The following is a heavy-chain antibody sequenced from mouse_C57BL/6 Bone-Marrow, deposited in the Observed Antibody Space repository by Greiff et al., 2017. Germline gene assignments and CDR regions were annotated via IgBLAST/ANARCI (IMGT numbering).Heavy chain of an antibody. CDR1: GFNIKNTY. V-gene: IGHV14-3*01. D-gene: IGHD1-1*01. J-gene: IGHJ1*03. Sequence: VQLQQSVAELVRPGASVKLSCTASGFNIKNTYMHWVKQRPEQGLEWIGRIDPANGNTKYAPKFQGKATITADTSSNTAYLQLSSLSSEDTAIYYCARDPYDGSSYWYFDVWGTGTTVTVSS. CDR3: ARDPYDGSSYWYFDV. CDR2: IDPANGNT.